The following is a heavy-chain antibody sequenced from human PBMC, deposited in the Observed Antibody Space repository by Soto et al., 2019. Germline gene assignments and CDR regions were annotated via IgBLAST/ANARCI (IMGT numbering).Heavy chain of an antibody. CDR2: ISYDGSNK. D-gene: IGHD6-13*01. CDR3: AKVSSIAAADFDWYFDR. CDR1: GFTFSSYG. J-gene: IGHJ2*01. Sequence: GALRLSCAASGFTFSSYGMHWVRQAPGKGLEWVAVISYDGSNKYYADSVKGRFTISRDNSKNTLYLQMNSLRAEDTAVYYCAKVSSIAAADFDWYFDRCGRGTLVTVSS. V-gene: IGHV3-30*18.